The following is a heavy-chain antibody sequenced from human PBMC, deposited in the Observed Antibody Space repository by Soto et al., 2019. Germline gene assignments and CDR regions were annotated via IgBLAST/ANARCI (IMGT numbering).Heavy chain of an antibody. J-gene: IGHJ4*02. CDR1: GFTFSGHT. V-gene: IGHV3-21*01. CDR3: ARCMGFDGSGYAFFDS. D-gene: IGHD3-10*01. Sequence: EVQLVESGGGLVKPGGSLRLSCAASGFTFSGHTINWVRQAPGKGLEWVSSVSSSSSYIYYADSVKGRFTVSRDNAEKLLYQQMNSLVAEDTDIYYCARCMGFDGSGYAFFDSWRQGTLVTVSS. CDR2: VSSSSSYI.